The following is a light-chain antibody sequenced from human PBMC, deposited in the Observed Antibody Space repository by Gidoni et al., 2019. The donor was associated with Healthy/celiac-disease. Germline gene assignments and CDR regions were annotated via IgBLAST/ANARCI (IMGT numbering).Light chain of an antibody. V-gene: IGKV1-17*01. CDR2: AAS. J-gene: IGKJ4*01. CDR1: QGIRND. CDR3: LQHNSYPLT. Sequence: DIQMTQSPSSLSPSVGDRVTITCRASQGIRNDVGWYQQKPGKAPKRLIYAASSLQSGVPSRFSGSGSGTEFTLTISSLQPEDFATYYCLQHNSYPLTFGGXTKVEIK.